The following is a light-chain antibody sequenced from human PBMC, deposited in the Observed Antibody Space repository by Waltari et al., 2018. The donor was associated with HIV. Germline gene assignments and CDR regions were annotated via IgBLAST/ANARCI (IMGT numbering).Light chain of an antibody. J-gene: IGKJ3*01. CDR2: WAS. CDR1: QNLFKSSKKKNQ. Sequence: DIVMTQSPDSLSVSLGERATISCKSSQNLFKSSKKKNQLVWYQQRPRQPPKLLIAWASTRESGVPDRFSGSGSGTDFPLTISGLQAEDVAVYYCQQYYNLLPTFGPGTKVDIK. CDR3: QQYYNLLPT. V-gene: IGKV4-1*01.